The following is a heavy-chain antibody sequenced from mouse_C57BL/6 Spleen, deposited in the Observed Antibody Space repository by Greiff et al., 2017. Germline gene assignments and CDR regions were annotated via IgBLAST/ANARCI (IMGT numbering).Heavy chain of an antibody. CDR2: ISSGGDYI. D-gene: IGHD2-3*01. CDR3: TRAGGYDGYYYAMDY. Sequence: EVKLVESGEGLVKPGGSLKLSCAASGFTFSSYAMSWVRQTPEKRLEWVAYISSGGDYIYYADTVKGRFTISRDNARNTLYLQMSSLKSEDTAMYYCTRAGGYDGYYYAMDYWGQGTSVTVSS. V-gene: IGHV5-9-1*02. CDR1: GFTFSSYA. J-gene: IGHJ4*01.